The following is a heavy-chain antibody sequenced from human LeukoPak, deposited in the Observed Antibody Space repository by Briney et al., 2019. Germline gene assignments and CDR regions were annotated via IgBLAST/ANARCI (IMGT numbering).Heavy chain of an antibody. J-gene: IGHJ4*02. D-gene: IGHD3-10*01. Sequence: PGGSLRLSCAASGFTFSSYSMNWVRQAPGKGLEWVSSISSSSSYIYYADSVKGRFTISRDNAKNSLYLQMNSLRAEDTAVYYCARGLWFWELSLGYWGQGTLVTVSS. CDR2: ISSSSSYI. CDR3: ARGLWFWELSLGY. CDR1: GFTFSSYS. V-gene: IGHV3-21*01.